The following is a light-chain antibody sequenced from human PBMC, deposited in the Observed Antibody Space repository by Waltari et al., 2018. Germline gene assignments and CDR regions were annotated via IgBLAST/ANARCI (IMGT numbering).Light chain of an antibody. J-gene: IGLJ3*02. V-gene: IGLV3-21*04. CDR1: NIANKG. Sequence: SVLTQPPSVSVAPGKTARITCGGDNIANKGVHWYQQKPGQAPMLVIYDDSDRPSGVPERFSCANAGNTATLTINRVEAGDEADFYCQMWDASTDHWVFGGGTKLTVL. CDR3: QMWDASTDHWV. CDR2: DDS.